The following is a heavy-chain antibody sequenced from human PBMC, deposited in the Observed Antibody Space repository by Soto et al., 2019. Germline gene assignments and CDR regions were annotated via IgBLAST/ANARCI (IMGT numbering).Heavy chain of an antibody. CDR1: GFTISSYA. D-gene: IGHD1-1*01. V-gene: IGHV3-23*01. J-gene: IGHJ4*02. CDR2: VSASGLNT. CDR3: TTLGGAGTLAERQRG. Sequence: GGSLRLSCAASGFTISSYAMAWVRQAPGKGLEWVSGVSASGLNTDYADPVKGRFYITRDNSKNTVSLHMNSLKTEDTAVYFCTTLGGAGTLAERQRGWGQGTLVTVS.